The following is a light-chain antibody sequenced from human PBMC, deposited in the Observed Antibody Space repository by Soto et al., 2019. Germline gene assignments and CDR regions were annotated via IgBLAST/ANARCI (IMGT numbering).Light chain of an antibody. V-gene: IGKV3-20*01. CDR2: GAS. CDR1: QSVSSY. J-gene: IGKJ4*01. CDR3: QQYGSSPGT. Sequence: EIVLTQSPGTLSLSPGERATLSCRASQSVSSYLAWYQQKPGQAPRLLISGASSRATGIPDRFSGSVSGTDFTLTISRLEPEDFAVYYCQQYGSSPGTFGGGTKVEIK.